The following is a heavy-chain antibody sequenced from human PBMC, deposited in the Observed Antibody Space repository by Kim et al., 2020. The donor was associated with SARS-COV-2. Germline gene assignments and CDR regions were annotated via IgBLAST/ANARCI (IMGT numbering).Heavy chain of an antibody. V-gene: IGHV3-11*04. CDR3: AGALWEGNGYRLFDS. Sequence: GGSLRLSCEASGFAFSDSYMNWIRRTPERGLEWLSYISHTSKTIYYADSVKGRFTIPRDNAKKSVSLQMNSLRGDDTAVYYCAGALWEGNGYRLFDSWG. J-gene: IGHJ4*01. CDR2: ISHTSKTI. CDR1: GFAFSDSY. D-gene: IGHD1-26*01.